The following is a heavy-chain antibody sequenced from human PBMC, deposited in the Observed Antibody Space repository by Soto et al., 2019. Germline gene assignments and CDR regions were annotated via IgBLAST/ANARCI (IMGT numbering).Heavy chain of an antibody. J-gene: IGHJ5*02. CDR1: GGSISSSSDF. V-gene: IGHV4-39*01. CDR3: ARHPSDFWFDP. D-gene: IGHD2-21*02. Sequence: QLQLQESGPGLVKPSETLSLTCSVSGGSISSSSDFWGWIRPPPGKGLEWIGSIYYSGSTYYNPSLKSRVTVSVDTSKNQFSLKLSSVTAADTAVYYCARHPSDFWFDPWGQGTLVTVSS. CDR2: IYYSGST.